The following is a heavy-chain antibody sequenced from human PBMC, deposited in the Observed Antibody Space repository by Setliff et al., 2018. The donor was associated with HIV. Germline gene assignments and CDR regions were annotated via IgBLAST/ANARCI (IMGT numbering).Heavy chain of an antibody. CDR2: INEQGGIT. CDR3: ASIELAAMVPVDY. J-gene: IGHJ4*02. D-gene: IGHD5-18*01. Sequence: GGSLRLSCAASGFIFKTYWMHWVRQVPGKGLVWVSRINEQGGITDYADSVKGRFTISRDNAKNTLYLQMNSLRAEDTAVYYCASIELAAMVPVDYWGQGTLVTVSS. CDR1: GFIFKTYW. V-gene: IGHV3-74*01.